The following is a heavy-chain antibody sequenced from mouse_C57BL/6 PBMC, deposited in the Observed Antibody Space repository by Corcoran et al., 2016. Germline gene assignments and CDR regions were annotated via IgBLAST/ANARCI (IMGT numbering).Heavy chain of an antibody. D-gene: IGHD2-5*01. Sequence: DVQLQESGPGLVKPSQSLSLTCSVTGYSITSGYYWNWIRQFPGKKLEWMGYISYDGSNNYNPSLKNRISITRDTSKNQFFLKLNSVTTEDTATYYCAREGYSNYGWFAYWGQGTLVTVSA. CDR3: AREGYSNYGWFAY. J-gene: IGHJ3*01. V-gene: IGHV3-6*01. CDR1: GYSITSGYY. CDR2: ISYDGSN.